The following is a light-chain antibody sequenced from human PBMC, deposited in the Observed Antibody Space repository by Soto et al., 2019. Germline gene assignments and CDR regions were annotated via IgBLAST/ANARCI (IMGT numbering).Light chain of an antibody. CDR3: QQYYSTPQLT. J-gene: IGKJ4*01. Sequence: DIVMTQSPDSLAVSLGERATINCKSSQSVLYSSNNKNYLAWYQQKPGQPPKLLINWASTRESGVPDRFSGSGSGTDFTLTISSLQAEDVAVYYCQQYYSTPQLTFCGGTNGEIK. CDR1: QSVLYSSNNKNY. V-gene: IGKV4-1*01. CDR2: WAS.